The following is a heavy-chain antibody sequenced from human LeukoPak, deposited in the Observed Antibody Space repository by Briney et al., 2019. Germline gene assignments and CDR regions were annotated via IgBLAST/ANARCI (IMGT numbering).Heavy chain of an antibody. CDR2: VYDSGST. V-gene: IGHV4-59*08. J-gene: IGHJ4*02. D-gene: IGHD1-26*01. Sequence: SETLPLTCTVSGGSISSYYWSWIRQPPGKGLEWIGYVYDSGSTNYNPSLKSRVTISIDTSRNQFSLKMTSVTASDTAVYYCARHGGSYSFDYWGQGTLVTVSS. CDR1: GGSISSYY. CDR3: ARHGGSYSFDY.